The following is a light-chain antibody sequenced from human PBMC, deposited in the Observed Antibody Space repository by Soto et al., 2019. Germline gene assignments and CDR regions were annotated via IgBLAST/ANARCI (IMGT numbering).Light chain of an antibody. Sequence: QSALTQPASVSGSPGQSITISCTGTSSDVGGYKYVSWYQQHPGKAPKLMIYEASNRPSGVSNRFSGSKSDNTASLTISGLQAEDEAGYYCCSYSSTNLYVFGTGTKVTVL. V-gene: IGLV2-14*01. CDR2: EAS. CDR3: CSYSSTNLYV. J-gene: IGLJ1*01. CDR1: SSDVGGYKY.